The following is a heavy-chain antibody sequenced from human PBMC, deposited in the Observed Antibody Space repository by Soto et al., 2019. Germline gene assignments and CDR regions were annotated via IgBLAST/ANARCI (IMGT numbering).Heavy chain of an antibody. V-gene: IGHV1-18*01. Sequence: QGQLVQSGGEVKKPGASVKFSCKTSRYSFTTYGIRWGRQAPGQGLEWMGWISAYNGNTNYAQKLQGTVTMTTDTSTSTAYMELRSLRSDDTSVYYCARAGPAPYYYYGMDVWGQGSTVTVSS. CDR1: RYSFTTYG. CDR2: ISAYNGNT. J-gene: IGHJ6*02. CDR3: ARAGPAPYYYYGMDV. D-gene: IGHD2-2*01.